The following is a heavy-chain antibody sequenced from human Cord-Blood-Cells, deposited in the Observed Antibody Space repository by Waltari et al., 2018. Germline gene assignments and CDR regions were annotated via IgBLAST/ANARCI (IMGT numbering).Heavy chain of an antibody. CDR1: GGSISISSYY. D-gene: IGHD6-13*01. CDR3: ARGSSSWYYGMDV. CDR2: IYYSGST. V-gene: IGHV4-39*01. J-gene: IGHJ6*02. Sequence: QLQLQESGPGLVKPSETLSLTCTVSGGSISISSYYWGWIRQPHVKGMEWIGSIYYSGSTYYIPSLKSRVTISVDTSKNQFSLKLISVTAADTAVYYCARGSSSWYYGMDVWGQGTTVTVSS.